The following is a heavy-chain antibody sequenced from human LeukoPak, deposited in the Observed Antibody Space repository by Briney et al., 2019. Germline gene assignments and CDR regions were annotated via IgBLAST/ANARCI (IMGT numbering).Heavy chain of an antibody. CDR3: ARGPRAFDI. J-gene: IGHJ3*02. V-gene: IGHV4-31*03. Sequence: SQTLSLTCIVSGGSISSGGYSWSWIRQHPGKGLEWIGYIYYSGSTYYNPSLKSRVTISVDTSKNQFSLKLSSVTAADTAVYYCARGPRAFDIWGQGTMVTVSS. CDR1: GGSISSGGYS. CDR2: IYYSGST.